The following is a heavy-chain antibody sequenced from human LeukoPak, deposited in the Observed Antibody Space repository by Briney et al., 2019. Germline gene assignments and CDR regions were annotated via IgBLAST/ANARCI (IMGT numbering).Heavy chain of an antibody. CDR3: ARGWGEKGYCRGGTCNNPQFDY. CDR2: IKEGGREK. Sequence: GGSLRLSCEASGFRFSDYWMTWVRQAPGKGLEWVANIKEGGREKYYVDSVKGRFTLSKDNAKNSVYLQMNGLGAEDTAVYYCARGWGEKGYCRGGTCNNPQFDYWGQGILVTVSS. J-gene: IGHJ4*02. CDR1: GFRFSDYW. V-gene: IGHV3-7*01. D-gene: IGHD2-15*01.